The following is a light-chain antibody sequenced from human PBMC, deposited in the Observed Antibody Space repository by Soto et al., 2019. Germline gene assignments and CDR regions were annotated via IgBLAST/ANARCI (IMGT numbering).Light chain of an antibody. CDR3: QQANSVPLT. CDR2: TVS. V-gene: IGKV1-12*01. J-gene: IGKJ4*01. CDR1: QGISSW. Sequence: DIHMTQSPSSVSASVGDRVTITCRASQGISSWLAWYQQKPGKAPKLLIYTVSSLQSGGPSRFSGSASVTDFTLTISSLQPADFATCYCQQANSVPLTFSGGTKVEIK.